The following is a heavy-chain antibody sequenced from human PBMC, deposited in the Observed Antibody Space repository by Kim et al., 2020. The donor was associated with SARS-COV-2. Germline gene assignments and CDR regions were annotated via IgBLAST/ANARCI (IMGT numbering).Heavy chain of an antibody. CDR1: GYSFTSYW. V-gene: IGHV5-10-1*01. Sequence: GESLKISCKGSGYSFTSYWISWVRQMPGKGLEWMGRIDPSDSYTNYSPSFQGHVTISADKSISTAYLQWSSLKASDTAMYYCASGFYPLGYSNPPLDYWGQGTLVTVSS. J-gene: IGHJ4*02. CDR2: IDPSDSYT. D-gene: IGHD6-13*01. CDR3: ASGFYPLGYSNPPLDY.